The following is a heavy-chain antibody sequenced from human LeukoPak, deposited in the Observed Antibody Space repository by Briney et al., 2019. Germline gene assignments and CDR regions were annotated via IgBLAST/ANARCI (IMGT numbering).Heavy chain of an antibody. CDR2: IYHSGST. V-gene: IGHV4-4*02. D-gene: IGHD2-15*01. CDR1: GGSISSSNW. J-gene: IGHJ6*02. Sequence: SETLSLTCAVSGGSISSSNWWSWVRQPPGQGLEWIGEIYHSGSTNYNPSLKSRVTISVDKSKNQFSLKLSSVTAADTAVYYCARVVVVAAAPSYYYGMDVWGQGTTVTVSS. CDR3: ARVVVVAAAPSYYYGMDV.